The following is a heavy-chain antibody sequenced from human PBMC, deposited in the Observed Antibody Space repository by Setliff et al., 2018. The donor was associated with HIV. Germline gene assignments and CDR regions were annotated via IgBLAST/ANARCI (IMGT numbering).Heavy chain of an antibody. CDR1: GGSINSGEYY. J-gene: IGHJ4*02. CDR3: ARVQVGGYNFYFDY. Sequence: SETLSLTCTVSGGSINSGEYYWSWSRQHPGKGLEWIGYIYYTGDTYYNPPLKSRVTISVDTSKNQFSLKLSSVTAAATAVYYCARVQVGGYNFYFDYWGQGTLVTVSS. V-gene: IGHV4-30-4*08. CDR2: IYYTGDT. D-gene: IGHD5-12*01.